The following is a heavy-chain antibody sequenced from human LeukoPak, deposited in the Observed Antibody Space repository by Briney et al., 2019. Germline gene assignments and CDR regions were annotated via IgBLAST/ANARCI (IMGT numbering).Heavy chain of an antibody. J-gene: IGHJ3*02. D-gene: IGHD2-2*01. Sequence: ASVKVSCKASVYTFTDYYMHWVRQAPEQGGQWVGWISGYNGNKNYGQNLQGRITTTTDTPTSTAYMELRTLISDDTAVYYCARRGYCSSTRCHSLHDDAFDIWGQGTLVTVSS. CDR2: ISGYNGNK. CDR3: ARRGYCSSTRCHSLHDDAFDI. CDR1: VYTFTDYY. V-gene: IGHV1-18*04.